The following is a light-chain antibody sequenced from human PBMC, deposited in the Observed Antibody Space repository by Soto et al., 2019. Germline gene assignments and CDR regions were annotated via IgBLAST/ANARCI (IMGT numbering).Light chain of an antibody. CDR2: ETS. J-gene: IGKJ4*01. CDR1: QSVRNY. CDR3: QQRRLLTLT. Sequence: EIELTQSPATLSLSPGESATLSCRASQSVRNYLAWYQKKPGQAPRLLTYETSNSATGVPARFSGSRSGTDFTFTISGLEAEDFAVYYSQQRRLLTLTFGGGTKVEI. V-gene: IGKV3-11*01.